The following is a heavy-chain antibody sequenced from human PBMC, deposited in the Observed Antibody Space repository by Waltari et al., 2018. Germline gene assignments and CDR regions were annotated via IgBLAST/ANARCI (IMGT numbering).Heavy chain of an antibody. CDR1: GGTFSSYV. CDR2: IIPNLGIA. V-gene: IGHV1-69*10. D-gene: IGHD6-6*01. CDR3: ARGLSIAARPMGYYYYGMDV. Sequence: QVQLVQSGAAVKKPGSSVKVSCKASGGTFSSYVISWVRQAPGQGLEWMGGIIPNLGIANYAQKFQGRVTITADQSTSTAYMELSSLRSEDTAVYYCARGLSIAARPMGYYYYGMDVWGQGTTVTVSS. J-gene: IGHJ6*02.